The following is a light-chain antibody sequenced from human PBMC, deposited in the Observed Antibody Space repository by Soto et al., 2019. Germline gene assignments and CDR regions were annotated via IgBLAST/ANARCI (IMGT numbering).Light chain of an antibody. CDR1: SSNIGSNA. CDR2: SNN. V-gene: IGLV1-44*01. J-gene: IGLJ3*02. CDR3: AAWDDSLNIWV. Sequence: QSVLTQSPSASGTPGQRVTISCSGSSSNIGSNAINWYQQLPGTAPKLLIFSNNHRPSGVPDRFSGSKSGTSASLAISGLQSEDEADYYCAAWDDSLNIWVFGGGTKVTVL.